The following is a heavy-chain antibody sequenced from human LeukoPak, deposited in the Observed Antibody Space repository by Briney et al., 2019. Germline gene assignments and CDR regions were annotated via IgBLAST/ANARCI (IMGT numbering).Heavy chain of an antibody. D-gene: IGHD3-10*01. CDR2: THTSGST. V-gene: IGHV4-39*07. Sequence: PSETLSLTCTVSGGSISSSSYYWGWIRQPPGKGLEWIGRTHTSGSTNYNPSLKSRVTMSVDTSKNQFSLKLSSVTAADTAVYYCAGDTYYYGSGTYYFNYWGQGTLVTVSS. J-gene: IGHJ4*02. CDR3: AGDTYYYGSGTYYFNY. CDR1: GGSISSSSYY.